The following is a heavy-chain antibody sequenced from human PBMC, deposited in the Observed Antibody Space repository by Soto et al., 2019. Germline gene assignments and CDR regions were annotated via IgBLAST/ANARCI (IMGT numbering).Heavy chain of an antibody. CDR3: ARQDNTGRYQSFDY. J-gene: IGHJ4*02. Sequence: SETLSLTCTVSGGSISSYYWSWIRQPPGKGLEWIGYIYYSGSTNYNPSLKSRVTMSVDTSKNQFSLKLTSVTAADTAVYFCARQDNTGRYQSFDYWGQGTLVTVSS. CDR1: GGSISSYY. D-gene: IGHD1-26*01. V-gene: IGHV4-59*08. CDR2: IYYSGST.